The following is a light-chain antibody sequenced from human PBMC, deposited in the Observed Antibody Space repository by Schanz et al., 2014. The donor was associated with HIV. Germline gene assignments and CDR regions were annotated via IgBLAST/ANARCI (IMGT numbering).Light chain of an antibody. Sequence: QSVLTQPPSASGTPGQRVTISCSGSSSNFRSNAVNWYQQLPGTAPKLLMYANNQRASGVPDRFSGSGSGTSASLAITGLRSEDEADYYCAAWDGSLNVWVFGGGTKLTVL. CDR2: ANN. J-gene: IGLJ3*02. CDR1: SSNFRSNA. V-gene: IGLV1-44*01. CDR3: AAWDGSLNVWV.